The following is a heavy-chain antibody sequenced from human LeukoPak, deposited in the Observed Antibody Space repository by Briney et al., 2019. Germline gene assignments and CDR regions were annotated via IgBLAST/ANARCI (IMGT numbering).Heavy chain of an antibody. CDR1: GYTFTGFY. Sequence: ASVKVSCKASGYTFTGFYLHWVRQAPGQGLEWMGWIHPDSGGTNYARRLQGRVTLTRDTSISTAYMELSRLRSDDSAVYYCTREDYWGQGTLVTVSS. J-gene: IGHJ4*02. V-gene: IGHV1-2*02. CDR3: TREDY. CDR2: IHPDSGGT.